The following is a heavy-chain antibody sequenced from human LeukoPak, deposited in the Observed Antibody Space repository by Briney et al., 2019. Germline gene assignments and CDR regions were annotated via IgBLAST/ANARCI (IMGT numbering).Heavy chain of an antibody. CDR2: ISSSSSHI. Sequence: GGSLRLSCAASGFTLSSYAMSWVRQAPGKGLEWVSSISSSSSHIYYADSVKGRFTISRDNAKNSLYLQMNSLRAEDTAVYYCARDGETYYDILTGYRRYMDVWGKGTTVTVSS. CDR1: GFTLSSYA. D-gene: IGHD3-9*01. CDR3: ARDGETYYDILTGYRRYMDV. V-gene: IGHV3-21*01. J-gene: IGHJ6*03.